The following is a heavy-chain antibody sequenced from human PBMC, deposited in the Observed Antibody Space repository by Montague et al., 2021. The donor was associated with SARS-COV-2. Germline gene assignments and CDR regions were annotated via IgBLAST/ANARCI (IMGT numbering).Heavy chain of an antibody. CDR1: GFTFSSYA. V-gene: IGHV3-30-3*01. CDR3: ARDPDSGSYSSDAFDI. Sequence: SLILSCAAPGFTFSSYAMHWVRQAPVKGLEWVAVISYDGSNKYYXDSVKGRFTISRDNSKNTLYLQMNSLRAEDTAVYYCARDPDSGSYSSDAFDIWGQGTMVTVSS. D-gene: IGHD1-26*01. CDR2: ISYDGSNK. J-gene: IGHJ3*02.